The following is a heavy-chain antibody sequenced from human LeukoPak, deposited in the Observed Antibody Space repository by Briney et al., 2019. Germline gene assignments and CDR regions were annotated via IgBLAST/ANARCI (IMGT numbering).Heavy chain of an antibody. CDR3: ARGVATTNLPQYYYMDV. J-gene: IGHJ6*03. CDR1: GYTFTGYY. V-gene: IGHV1-2*02. D-gene: IGHD5-12*01. Sequence: GASVKVSCKASGYTFTGYYMHWVRQAPGQGLEWMGWINPNSGGTNYAQKFQGRVTMTRDTSISTAYMELSRLRSDDTAVYYCARGVATTNLPQYYYMDVWGKGTTVTVSS. CDR2: INPNSGGT.